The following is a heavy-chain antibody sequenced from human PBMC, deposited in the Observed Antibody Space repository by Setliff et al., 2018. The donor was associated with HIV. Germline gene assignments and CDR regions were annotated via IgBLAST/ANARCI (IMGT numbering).Heavy chain of an antibody. J-gene: IGHJ4*02. CDR3: ARGLSFYDPGGFDY. CDR1: GGSISSYY. V-gene: IGHV4-4*07. D-gene: IGHD3-22*01. CDR2: IYTSGST. Sequence: SETLSLTCTVSGGSISSYYWSWIRQPAGKGLEWIGRIYTSGSTYYNPSLKSRVTISVDTSKNQFSLRLSSVTAADTAVYYCARGLSFYDPGGFDYWGQGTLVTVSS.